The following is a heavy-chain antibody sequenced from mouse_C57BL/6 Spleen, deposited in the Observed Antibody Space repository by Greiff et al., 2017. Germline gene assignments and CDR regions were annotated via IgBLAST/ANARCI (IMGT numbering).Heavy chain of an antibody. D-gene: IGHD1-1*01. V-gene: IGHV1-72*01. CDR1: GYTFTSYW. CDR3: AREYYGSSYWYFDV. CDR2: IDPNSGGT. J-gene: IGHJ1*03. Sequence: QVQLQQPGAELVKPGASVKLSCKASGYTFTSYWMHWVKQRPGRGLEWIGRIDPNSGGTKYNEKFKSKATLTVDQPSSTAYMQVSSLTSEDSAVYYWAREYYGSSYWYFDVWGTETTVTVSS.